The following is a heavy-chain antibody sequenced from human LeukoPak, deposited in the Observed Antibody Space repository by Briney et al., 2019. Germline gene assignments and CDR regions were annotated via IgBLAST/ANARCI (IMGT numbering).Heavy chain of an antibody. CDR1: GGSFSGYY. CDR3: ARGGYGSGSCLGYRDY. Sequence: PSETLSLTCAVYGGSFSGYYWSWIRQPPGKGLEWIGEINHSGSTNYNPSLKSRVTISVDTSKNQFSLKLSSVTAADTAVYYCARGGYGSGSCLGYRDYWGQGTLVTVSS. V-gene: IGHV4-34*01. CDR2: INHSGST. D-gene: IGHD3-10*01. J-gene: IGHJ4*02.